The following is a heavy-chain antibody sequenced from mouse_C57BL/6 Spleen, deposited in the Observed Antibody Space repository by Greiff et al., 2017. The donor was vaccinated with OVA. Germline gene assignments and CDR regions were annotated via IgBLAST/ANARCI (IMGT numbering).Heavy chain of an antibody. Sequence: QVQLQQSGPELVKPGASVKISCKASGYAFSSSWMNWVKQRPGKGLEWIGRIYPGDGDTNYNGKFKGKATLTADKSSSTAYMQLSSLTSEDSAVYCCASYEYDFDYWGQGTTLTVSS. CDR2: IYPGDGDT. CDR3: ASYEYDFDY. J-gene: IGHJ2*01. D-gene: IGHD2-4*01. V-gene: IGHV1-82*01. CDR1: GYAFSSSW.